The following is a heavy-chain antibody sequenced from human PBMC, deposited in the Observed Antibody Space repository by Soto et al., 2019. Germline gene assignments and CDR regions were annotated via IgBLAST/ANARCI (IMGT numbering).Heavy chain of an antibody. J-gene: IGHJ4*02. CDR1: GDLISSGGYY. CDR2: IYSSGTT. CDR3: ARTDSSGYYFVY. Sequence: QVQLQESGPGLVKPSQTLSLTCTVSGDLISSGGYYWSWIRQLPGKGLEWIGYIYSSGTTYYNPSLKSRITISVDTSKNQFSLNLSSVTAADTAVYYCARTDSSGYYFVYWGQGTLVTVFS. D-gene: IGHD3-22*01. V-gene: IGHV4-31*03.